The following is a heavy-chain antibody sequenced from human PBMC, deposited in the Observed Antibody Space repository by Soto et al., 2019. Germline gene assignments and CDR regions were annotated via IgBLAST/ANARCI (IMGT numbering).Heavy chain of an antibody. J-gene: IGHJ4*02. CDR2: ISSSGTTT. CDR1: GFTFSTSE. CDR3: ARWEVVTGLDY. V-gene: IGHV3-48*03. D-gene: IGHD3-22*01. Sequence: GGSLRLSCAASGFTFSTSEMSWVRQAPGKGLEWVSHISSSGTTTYYADSVKGRFTISRDNANHSLYLQMNSLRVADTAVYYCARWEVVTGLDYWGQGTLVTVSS.